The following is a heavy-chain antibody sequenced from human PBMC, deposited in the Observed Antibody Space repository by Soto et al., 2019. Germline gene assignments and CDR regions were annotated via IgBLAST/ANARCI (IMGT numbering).Heavy chain of an antibody. J-gene: IGHJ3*02. Sequence: GASVKVSCKASGYTFTSYGISWVRQAPGQGLEWMGWISAYNGNTNYAQKLQGRVTMTTDTSTSTAYMELRSLRSDDTAVYYCARGGYYYDSSGTAAFDIRAQGTMVTGSS. V-gene: IGHV1-18*01. CDR3: ARGGYYYDSSGTAAFDI. CDR2: ISAYNGNT. CDR1: GYTFTSYG. D-gene: IGHD3-22*01.